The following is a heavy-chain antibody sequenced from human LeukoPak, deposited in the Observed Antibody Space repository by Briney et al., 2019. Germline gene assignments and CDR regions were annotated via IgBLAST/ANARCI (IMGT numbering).Heavy chain of an antibody. CDR3: ARDRETYYYGSGSYYPDY. J-gene: IGHJ4*02. CDR2: ISSSSSYI. V-gene: IGHV3-21*01. CDR1: GFTFSSYW. D-gene: IGHD3-10*01. Sequence: GGSLRLSCAASGFTFSSYWMSWVRQAPGKGLEWVSSISSSSSYIYYADSVKGRFTISRDNAKNSLYLQMNSLRAEDTTVYYCARDRETYYYGSGSYYPDYWGQGTLVTVSS.